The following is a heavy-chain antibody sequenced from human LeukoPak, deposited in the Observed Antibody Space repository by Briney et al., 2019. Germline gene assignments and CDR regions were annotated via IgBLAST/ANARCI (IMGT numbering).Heavy chain of an antibody. V-gene: IGHV3-30-3*01. CDR1: GFTFSSYA. CDR2: ISYDGSNK. CDR3: AREAPGFDYYDSSGLFDY. J-gene: IGHJ4*02. Sequence: GSLRLSCAASGFTFSSYAMHWVRQAPGKGLEWVAVISYDGSNKYYADSVKGRFTISRDNAKNSLYLQMNSLRAEDTAVYYCAREAPGFDYYDSSGLFDYWGQGTLVTVSS. D-gene: IGHD3-22*01.